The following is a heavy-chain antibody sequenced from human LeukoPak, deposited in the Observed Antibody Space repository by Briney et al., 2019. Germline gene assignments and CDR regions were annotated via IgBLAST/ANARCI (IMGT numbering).Heavy chain of an antibody. CDR2: INQDESEK. V-gene: IGHV3-7*01. CDR3: ARDLAWGALDY. Sequence: GSLRLSCAASGITFRSYWMSWVRQAPGKGLEWVANINQDESEKYYVDSVKGRFTISRDNAKNSLYLQMNSLRVEDTGVYYCARDLAWGALDYWGQGTLVTVSS. CDR1: GITFRSYW. J-gene: IGHJ4*02. D-gene: IGHD7-27*01.